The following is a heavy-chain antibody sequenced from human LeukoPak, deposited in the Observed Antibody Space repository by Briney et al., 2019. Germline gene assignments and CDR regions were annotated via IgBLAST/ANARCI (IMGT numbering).Heavy chain of an antibody. D-gene: IGHD6-6*01. CDR3: ARDETAYSSSAPADY. CDR2: ISSGSSYI. J-gene: IGHJ4*02. CDR1: GFTFSSYT. V-gene: IGHV3-21*01. Sequence: GGSLRLSCAASGFTFSSYTMNWVRQAPGKGLEWVSYISSGSSYINYADSVRGRFTISRDNAKNSLYLQMNSLRAEDTAVYYCARDETAYSSSAPADYWGQGTLVTVSS.